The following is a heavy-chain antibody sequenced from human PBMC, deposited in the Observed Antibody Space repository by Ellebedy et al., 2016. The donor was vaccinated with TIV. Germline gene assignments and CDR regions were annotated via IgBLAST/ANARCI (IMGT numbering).Heavy chain of an antibody. J-gene: IGHJ4*02. D-gene: IGHD4-11*01. CDR3: VRDTDYRLDY. V-gene: IGHV3-21*01. Sequence: GDSLKISCAASGFIFSDFSMNWVRQPSGKGLEWVSSISSYGSYVYYADSVKGRFTVSRDNAKNSVFLQMNTLRAEDTAMYYCVRDTDYRLDYWGQGTLVTVSS. CDR1: GFIFSDFS. CDR2: ISSYGSYV.